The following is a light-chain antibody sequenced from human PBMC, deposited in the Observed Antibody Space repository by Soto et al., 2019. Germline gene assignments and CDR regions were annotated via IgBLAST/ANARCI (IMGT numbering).Light chain of an antibody. CDR1: GSNIGAGYD. V-gene: IGLV1-40*01. CDR3: QSYDSSPSGYV. CDR2: ANI. J-gene: IGLJ1*01. Sequence: QSVLTQPPSVSGAPGQRVTISCTGSGSNIGAGYDVHWYQQLPGTAPKLLIFANINRPSGVPDRFSGSKSGTSASLAITGLRAEDEADHYRQSYDSSPSGYVFGTGTKVTGL.